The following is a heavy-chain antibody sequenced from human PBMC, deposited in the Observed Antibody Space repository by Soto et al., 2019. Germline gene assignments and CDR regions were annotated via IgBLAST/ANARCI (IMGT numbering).Heavy chain of an antibody. V-gene: IGHV4-4*02. D-gene: IGHD3-3*01. Sequence: SETLSLTCVVSDGSISSYDLWTWVRQPPGKGLEWIGKMYHSGGSDYSPSLKSRVTISADSSKNHFSLRLTGVTAADTAVHYCATGNVDSMLEYWGQGTLVTVSS. J-gene: IGHJ4*02. CDR2: MYHSGGS. CDR1: DGSISSYDL. CDR3: ATGNVDSMLEY.